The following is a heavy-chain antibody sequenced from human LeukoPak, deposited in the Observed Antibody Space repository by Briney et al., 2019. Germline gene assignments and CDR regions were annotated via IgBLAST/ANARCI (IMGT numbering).Heavy chain of an antibody. J-gene: IGHJ4*02. CDR3: ARAPTRYRSGGSCYLPFDY. CDR1: GFTFSSYA. Sequence: GGSLRLSCAASGFTFSSYAMHWVRQAPGKGLEWVAVISYDGSNKYYADSVKGRFAISRDNSKNTLYLQMNSPRAEDTAVYYCARAPTRYRSGGSCYLPFDYWGQGTLVTVSS. V-gene: IGHV3-30*09. D-gene: IGHD2-15*01. CDR2: ISYDGSNK.